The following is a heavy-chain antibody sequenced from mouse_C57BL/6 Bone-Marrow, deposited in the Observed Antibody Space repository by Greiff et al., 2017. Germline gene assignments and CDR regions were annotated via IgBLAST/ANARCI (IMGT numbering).Heavy chain of an antibody. D-gene: IGHD2-3*01. J-gene: IGHJ3*01. CDR1: GYTFTSYW. Sequence: QVQLQQPGAELVKPGASVKVSCKASGYTFTSYWMHWVKQRPGQGLEWIGRIHPSDSDTNYNQKFKGKATLTVDKSSSTAYMQLSILTSEDSAFYECATGGWVLSWFAYWGQGTLVTVSA. CDR3: ATGGWVLSWFAY. V-gene: IGHV1-74*01. CDR2: IHPSDSDT.